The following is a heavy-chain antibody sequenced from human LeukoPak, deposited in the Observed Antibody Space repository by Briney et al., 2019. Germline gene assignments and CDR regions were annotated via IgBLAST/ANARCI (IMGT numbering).Heavy chain of an antibody. CDR1: GYSFTSYW. Sequence: GESLQISCQGSGYSFTSYWIGWVRPMPGKGLEWMGIIYPGDSDTRYSPSFQGQVTISADKSISTAYLQWSSLKAPDTAMYYCARALTYYYGSGSWVDYWGQGTLVTVSS. J-gene: IGHJ4*02. D-gene: IGHD3-10*01. V-gene: IGHV5-51*01. CDR3: ARALTYYYGSGSWVDY. CDR2: IYPGDSDT.